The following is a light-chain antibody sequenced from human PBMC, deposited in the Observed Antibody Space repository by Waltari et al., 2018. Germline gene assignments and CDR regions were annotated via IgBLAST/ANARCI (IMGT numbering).Light chain of an antibody. J-gene: IGKJ1*01. CDR3: QKYGTLPAT. V-gene: IGKV3-20*01. Sequence: EVVLTQSPGTLSLSPGERATLSCRANQSVSRYLAWYQQKPGQAPRLLIYDTATRATGIPDRFSGSVSGTDFSLTISRLDPEDFAVYYCQKYGTLPATFGQGTKVEVK. CDR1: QSVSRY. CDR2: DTA.